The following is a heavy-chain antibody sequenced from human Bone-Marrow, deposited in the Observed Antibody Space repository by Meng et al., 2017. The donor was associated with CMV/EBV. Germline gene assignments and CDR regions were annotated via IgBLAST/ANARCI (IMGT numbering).Heavy chain of an antibody. CDR2: MSYDGKNR. D-gene: IGHD3-16*01. V-gene: IGHV3-30*03. Sequence: GESLKISCAASGFTFSRYGMHWVRQTPGKGLEWVAVMSYDGKNRYHADSVKGRFTISRDNSKNTLYLQMNSLRAEDTAVYYCARDVWRAPPLSQETPTFALYYHYYGLDVWGQGTTVTVSS. J-gene: IGHJ6*02. CDR1: GFTFSRYG. CDR3: ARDVWRAPPLSQETPTFALYYHYYGLDV.